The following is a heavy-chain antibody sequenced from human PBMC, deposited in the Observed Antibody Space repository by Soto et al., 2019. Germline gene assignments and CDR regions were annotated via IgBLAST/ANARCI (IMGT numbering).Heavy chain of an antibody. Sequence: PGGSLRLSCAASGFTFSRYGMHWVRQAPGKGLEWVSVISYDGSNKNYADSVKGRFTISRDNSKNTLYLQMNSLRAEDTAVYYRAKAYHYDSSGPFDYWGLGNLVTVSS. D-gene: IGHD3-22*01. J-gene: IGHJ4*02. CDR1: GFTFSRYG. CDR3: AKAYHYDSSGPFDY. V-gene: IGHV3-30*18. CDR2: ISYDGSNK.